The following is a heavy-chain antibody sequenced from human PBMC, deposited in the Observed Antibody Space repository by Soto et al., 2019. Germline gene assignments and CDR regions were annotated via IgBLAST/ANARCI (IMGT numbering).Heavy chain of an antibody. CDR3: ARDPAVGGGNSIGGAD. CDR2: IIPIFGTA. Sequence: QVQLVQSGAEVKKPGSAVKVSCKASGGTFSSYAISWVRQAPGQGLAWMGGIIPIFGTANYAQKFQGRVTITADESTSTAYMELSSLRSEDTAVYYCARDPAVGGGNSIGGADWGQGTLVTVSS. V-gene: IGHV1-69*01. D-gene: IGHD2-21*02. J-gene: IGHJ4*02. CDR1: GGTFSSYA.